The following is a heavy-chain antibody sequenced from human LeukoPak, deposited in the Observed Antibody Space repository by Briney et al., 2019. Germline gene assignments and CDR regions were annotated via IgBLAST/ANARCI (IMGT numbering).Heavy chain of an antibody. Sequence: SETLSLTCTVSGGSISSYYWSWIRQPPGKGLEWIGYIYYSGSTNYNPSLKSRVTISVDTSKNQFSLKLSSVTAADTAVYYYARVIALDDYDSSGYLDYWGQGTLVTVSS. CDR3: ARVIALDDYDSSGYLDY. D-gene: IGHD3-22*01. CDR2: IYYSGST. CDR1: GGSISSYY. V-gene: IGHV4-59*01. J-gene: IGHJ4*02.